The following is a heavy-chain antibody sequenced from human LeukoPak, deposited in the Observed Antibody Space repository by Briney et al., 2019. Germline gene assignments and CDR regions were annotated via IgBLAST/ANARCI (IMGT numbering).Heavy chain of an antibody. CDR2: LTGDGNT. CDR3: AKVKWKLIGYFDY. J-gene: IGHJ4*02. CDR1: GFTFTSYA. Sequence: GGSLRLSCAASGFTFTSYAMSWVRQAPGKGLEWVSVLTGDGNTYYADSVKGRFTNSRDDSKNTLFLQMNSLRTEDTAVYFCAKVKWKLIGYFDYWGQGTLVTVSS. V-gene: IGHV3-23*01. D-gene: IGHD1-20*01.